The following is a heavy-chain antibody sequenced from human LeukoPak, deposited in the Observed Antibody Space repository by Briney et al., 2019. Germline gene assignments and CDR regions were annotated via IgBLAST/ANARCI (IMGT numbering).Heavy chain of an antibody. J-gene: IGHJ6*02. CDR3: ARLHSSGWSPHYGMDV. Sequence: GGSLRLSCAASGFTFSNYWMSWVRQAPGQGLEWVANIKQDGSEKYYVDSVKGRFTISRDNAKNSLYLQMNSLRAEDTAVYYCARLHSSGWSPHYGMDVWGQGTTVTVSS. CDR1: GFTFSNYW. D-gene: IGHD6-19*01. CDR2: IKQDGSEK. V-gene: IGHV3-7*03.